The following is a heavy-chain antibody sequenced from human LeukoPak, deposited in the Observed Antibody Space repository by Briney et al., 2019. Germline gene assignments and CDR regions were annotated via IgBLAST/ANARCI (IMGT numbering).Heavy chain of an antibody. CDR1: GGSIGSSNYY. CDR3: ARHKKSIVDTDMGP. V-gene: IGHV4-39*01. CDR2: VYYTGST. D-gene: IGHD5-18*01. Sequence: PSETLSLPCTVSGGSIGSSNYYWGWIRQPPGKGLEWIGNVYYTGSTYYNPSLKSRVTISVDTSKNQFSLKLSSVTAADTAVYYCARHKKSIVDTDMGPWGQGTLVTVSS. J-gene: IGHJ5*02.